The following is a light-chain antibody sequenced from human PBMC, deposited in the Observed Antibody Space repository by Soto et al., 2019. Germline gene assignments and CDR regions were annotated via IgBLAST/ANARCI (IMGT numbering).Light chain of an antibody. CDR1: SSNIGAGYD. V-gene: IGLV1-40*01. CDR2: GNS. CDR3: QSYDSNLSGVV. J-gene: IGLJ2*01. Sequence: QAVVTQPPSVSGAPGQRVTISCTGSSSNIGAGYDVHWYQQLPGTAPKLLIYGNSNRPSGVPDRFSGSKSVTSASLAITGLQAEDEADYYCQSYDSNLSGVVFGGGTKLTVL.